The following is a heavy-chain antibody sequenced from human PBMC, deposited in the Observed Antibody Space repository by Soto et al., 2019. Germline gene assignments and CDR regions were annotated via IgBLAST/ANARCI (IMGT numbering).Heavy chain of an antibody. D-gene: IGHD2-8*01. J-gene: IGHJ6*02. V-gene: IGHV1-18*01. CDR1: GYTFTRNG. CDR3: VYDRESNSWAPRDV. Sequence: QVNLVQSGAEVKKPGASVNVSCKTSGYTFTRNGISWVRQAPGQGLEWMGWISPNSGNVKFAQKLQGRVIRTAATSRGAAHREVSLLKTDATAGYYGVYDRESNSWAPRDVWGPGTMVTVSS. CDR2: ISPNSGNV.